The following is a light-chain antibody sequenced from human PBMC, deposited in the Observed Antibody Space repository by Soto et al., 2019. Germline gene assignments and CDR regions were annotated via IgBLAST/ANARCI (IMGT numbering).Light chain of an antibody. J-gene: IGLJ2*01. CDR3: QSYDTSLSGSV. Sequence: QSVLTQPPSVSGAPGQRVTISCTGTSSNIGAGYDVHWYQHLPGTAPKLLIYANSDRPSGVPDRFSGSKSATSASLANTGLQAEDEADYYCQSYDTSLSGSVFGRGTKLTVL. CDR1: SSNIGAGYD. CDR2: ANS. V-gene: IGLV1-40*01.